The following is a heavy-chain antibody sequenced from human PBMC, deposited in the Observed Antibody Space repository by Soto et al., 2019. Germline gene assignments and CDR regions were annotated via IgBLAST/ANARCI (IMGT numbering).Heavy chain of an antibody. V-gene: IGHV1-3*01. CDR2: INAGNGNT. CDR1: GYTFTSYA. D-gene: IGHD4-17*01. J-gene: IGHJ3*02. CDR3: AREGSTVTLDAFNI. Sequence: ASVKVSCRAPGYTFTSYAMHWVRQAPGQRLEWMGWINAGNGNTKYSQKFQGRVTIIRDTSASTAYMELSSLRSEDKAVYHCAREGSTVTLDAFNIWGQGTMVTVSS.